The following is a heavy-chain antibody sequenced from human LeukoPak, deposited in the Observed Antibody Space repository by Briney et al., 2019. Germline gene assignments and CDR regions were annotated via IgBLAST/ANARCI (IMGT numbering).Heavy chain of an antibody. CDR3: AKVSRNYYDSSGYYYPPDFDY. Sequence: GGSLRLSCAASGFTFSSYSMNWVRQAPGKGLEWVSVISDTGGSTYYADSVKGRFTISRDNSKHTLYLQMNSLRGEDTAIYYCAKVSRNYYDSSGYYYPPDFDYWGQGTLVTVSS. CDR2: ISDTGGST. D-gene: IGHD3-22*01. J-gene: IGHJ4*02. CDR1: GFTFSSYS. V-gene: IGHV3-23*01.